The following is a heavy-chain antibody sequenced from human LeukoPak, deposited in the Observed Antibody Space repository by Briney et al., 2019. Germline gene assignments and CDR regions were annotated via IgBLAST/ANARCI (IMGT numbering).Heavy chain of an antibody. V-gene: IGHV3-7*01. J-gene: IGHJ4*02. D-gene: IGHD3-22*01. Sequence: GSLRLSCAASGFTFSSYWMSWVRQAPGKGLEWVANIKQDGSEKYYVDSVKGRFTISRDNAKNSLYLQMNSLRAEDTAVYYCAKGPMIVVANFDYWGQGTLVTVSS. CDR2: IKQDGSEK. CDR3: AKGPMIVVANFDY. CDR1: GFTFSSYW.